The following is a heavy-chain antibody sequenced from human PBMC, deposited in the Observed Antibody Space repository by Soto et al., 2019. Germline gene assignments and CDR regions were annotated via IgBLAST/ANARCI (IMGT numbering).Heavy chain of an antibody. CDR1: GGSFSGYY. CDR3: ARESHDILTGPPWVWYFDL. Sequence: QVQLQQWGAGPLRPLETLSLTCGVSGGSFSGYYWAWIRQSPWKGLEWIGEINDRGSINYNPSLKSRVSISVDTSKNRYSLNLRSVTAADTAVYYCARESHDILTGPPWVWYFDLWGSGTLVTVSS. V-gene: IGHV4-34*01. J-gene: IGHJ2*01. D-gene: IGHD3-9*01. CDR2: INDRGSI.